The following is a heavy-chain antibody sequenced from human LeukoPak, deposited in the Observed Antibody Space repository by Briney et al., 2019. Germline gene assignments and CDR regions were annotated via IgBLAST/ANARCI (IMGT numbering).Heavy chain of an antibody. V-gene: IGHV1-69*15. D-gene: IGHD1-26*01. Sequence: SVTVSFKASVGTFSRYAISWVRQAPGQGGEGMGSYIPMFGTAEYAQNFQNTVTITADEPTSTFSMEVSSLRPEDTAVYFCAGASSKWELSFWGQGTLVTVSS. CDR3: AGASSKWELSF. J-gene: IGHJ4*02. CDR1: VGTFSRYA. CDR2: YIPMFGTA.